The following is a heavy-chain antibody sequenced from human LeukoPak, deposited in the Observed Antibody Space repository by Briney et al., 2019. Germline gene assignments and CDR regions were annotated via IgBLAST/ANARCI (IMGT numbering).Heavy chain of an antibody. D-gene: IGHD4-17*01. CDR1: GGSFSGYY. CDR3: ARDATVTTFDY. J-gene: IGHJ4*02. CDR2: INHSGST. Sequence: PSETLSLTCAVYGGSFSGYYWSWIRQPPGKGLEWIGEINHSGSTNYNPSLKSRVTISVDTSKNQFSLKLSSVTAADTAVYYCARDATVTTFDYWGKGTLVTVSS. V-gene: IGHV4-34*01.